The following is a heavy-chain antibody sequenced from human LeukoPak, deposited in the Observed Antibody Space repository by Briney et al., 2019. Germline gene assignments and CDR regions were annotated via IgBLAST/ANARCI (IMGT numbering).Heavy chain of an antibody. V-gene: IGHV1-69*01. D-gene: IGHD3-22*01. Sequence: GSSVKVSCKASGGTFSSYAISWVRQAPGQGLEWMGGIIPILGTANYAQKFQGRVTITADESTSTAYMELSSLRSEDTAVYYCARTEFGAQGYDSSAKGAFDIWGQGTMVTVSS. CDR1: GGTFSSYA. J-gene: IGHJ3*02. CDR2: IIPILGTA. CDR3: ARTEFGAQGYDSSAKGAFDI.